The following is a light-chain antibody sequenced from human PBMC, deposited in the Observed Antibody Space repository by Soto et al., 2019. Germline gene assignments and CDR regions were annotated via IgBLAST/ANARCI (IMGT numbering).Light chain of an antibody. CDR1: QSVTRD. Sequence: EILVTQSPATLSVSPGERVTLSCRASQSVTRDLAWYQQKPGQAPRLLIYGASNRATGIPARFSGSGSGTEFTLTISSLQSEDFAIYYCQQYRTFGQGTRVEIK. CDR2: GAS. CDR3: QQYRT. J-gene: IGKJ1*01. V-gene: IGKV3-15*01.